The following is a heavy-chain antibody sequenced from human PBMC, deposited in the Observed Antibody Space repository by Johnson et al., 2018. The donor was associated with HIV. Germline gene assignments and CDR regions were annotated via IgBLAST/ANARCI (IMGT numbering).Heavy chain of an antibody. Sequence: VPLVESGGGLVQPGRSLRLSCTASGFTFGDYAMSWFRQAPGKGLEWVAVIWYDGSNKYYADSVKGRFTISRDNSKNTLYLQMNSLRVEDTAVYYCARDPGGSLGAFDIWGQGTIVTVSS. J-gene: IGHJ3*02. CDR1: GFTFGDYA. CDR2: IWYDGSNK. CDR3: ARDPGGSLGAFDI. D-gene: IGHD1-26*01. V-gene: IGHV3-33*01.